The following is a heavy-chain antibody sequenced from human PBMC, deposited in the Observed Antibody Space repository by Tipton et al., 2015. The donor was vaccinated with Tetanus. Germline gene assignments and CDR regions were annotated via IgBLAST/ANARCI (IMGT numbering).Heavy chain of an antibody. CDR1: GYTFTGYY. D-gene: IGHD3-10*01. V-gene: IGHV1-18*04. CDR3: AKRSSSGGDFDY. J-gene: IGHJ4*02. CDR2: ISAYNGNT. Sequence: QSGAEVKKPGASVKVSCKASGYTFTGYYMHWVRQAPGQGLEWMGWISAYNGNTNYAQKLQGRVTMTTDTSTSTAYMELRSLRSDDTAVYYCAKRSSSGGDFDYWGQGTLVTVSS.